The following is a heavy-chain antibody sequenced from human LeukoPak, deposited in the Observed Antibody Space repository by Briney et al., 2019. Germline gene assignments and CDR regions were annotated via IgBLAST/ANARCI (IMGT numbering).Heavy chain of an antibody. CDR3: ARQSTLLRGVTAYFDY. CDR2: TYYRSKWYD. Sequence: SQTLSLTCAISGDSVSSKSAAWNWIRQSPSRGLEWLGRTYYRSKWYDDYAVSVKSRITINPDTSKNQFSLQLYSVTPEDTAVYYCARQSTLLRGVTAYFDYWGQGALVTVSS. D-gene: IGHD3-10*01. J-gene: IGHJ4*02. CDR1: GDSVSSKSAA. V-gene: IGHV6-1*01.